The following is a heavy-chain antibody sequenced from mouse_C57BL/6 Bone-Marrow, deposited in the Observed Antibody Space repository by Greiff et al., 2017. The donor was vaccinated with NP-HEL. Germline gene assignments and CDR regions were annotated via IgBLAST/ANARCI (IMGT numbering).Heavy chain of an antibody. D-gene: IGHD1-1*01. CDR2: IRLKSDNYAT. CDR3: TVYYYGSSYPFYAMDY. V-gene: IGHV6-3*01. CDR1: GFTFSNYW. Sequence: EVKLVESGGGLVQPGGSMKLSCVASGFTFSNYWMNWVRQSPEKGLEWVAQIRLKSDNYATHYAESVKGRFTISRDDSKSSVYLQMNNLRAEDTGIYYCTVYYYGSSYPFYAMDYWGQGTSVTVSS. J-gene: IGHJ4*01.